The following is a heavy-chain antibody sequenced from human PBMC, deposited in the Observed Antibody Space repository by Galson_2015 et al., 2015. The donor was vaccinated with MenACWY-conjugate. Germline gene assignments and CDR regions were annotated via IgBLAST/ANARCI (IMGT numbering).Heavy chain of an antibody. J-gene: IGHJ4*02. CDR1: GFTFSSYA. Sequence: SLRLSCAASGFTFSSYAMSWVRQAPGKGLEWVANINLDGSEKYYVDSVKGRFTISRDNAKNSLYLQMNSLRAEDTAVYYCARGYASGSYYFDYWGQGILVTVSS. D-gene: IGHD3-10*01. CDR3: ARGYASGSYYFDY. V-gene: IGHV3-7*03. CDR2: INLDGSEK.